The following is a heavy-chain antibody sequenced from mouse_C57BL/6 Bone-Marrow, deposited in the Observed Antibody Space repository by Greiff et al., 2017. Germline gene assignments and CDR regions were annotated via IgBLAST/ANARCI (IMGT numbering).Heavy chain of an antibody. D-gene: IGHD2-10*02. J-gene: IGHJ3*01. Sequence: QVQLQQSGAELVRPGSSVKLSCKASGYTFTSYWMDWVKQRPGQGLEWIGNIYPSDSETHYNQKFKDKATLTVDKSSSTAYMQLSSLTSEDSAVYYCARARYGNYGGFAYWGQGTLVTVSA. CDR3: ARARYGNYGGFAY. CDR1: GYTFTSYW. CDR2: IYPSDSET. V-gene: IGHV1-61*01.